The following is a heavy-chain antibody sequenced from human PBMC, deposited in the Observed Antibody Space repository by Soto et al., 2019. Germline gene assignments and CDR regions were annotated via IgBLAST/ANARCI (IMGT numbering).Heavy chain of an antibody. Sequence: TGGSLRLSCAAPGFTFSSYWMSWVRQAPGEGLEWVANIKQDGSEKYYVDSVKGRFTISRDNAKNSLYLQMNSLRAEDTAVYYCARADEYYDFWSGYYPHDAFDIWGQGTMVTVSS. CDR3: ARADEYYDFWSGYYPHDAFDI. J-gene: IGHJ3*02. V-gene: IGHV3-7*01. CDR1: GFTFSSYW. D-gene: IGHD3-3*01. CDR2: IKQDGSEK.